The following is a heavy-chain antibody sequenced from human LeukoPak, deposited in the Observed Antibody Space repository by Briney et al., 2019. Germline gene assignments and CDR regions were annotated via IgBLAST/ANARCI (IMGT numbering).Heavy chain of an antibody. D-gene: IGHD3-22*01. V-gene: IGHV3-23*01. J-gene: IGHJ4*02. CDR2: ISGSGGST. CDR1: GFTFSSYA. Sequence: PGGSLRLSCAASGFTFSSYAMSWVRQAPGKGLEWVSAISGSGGSTYYADSVKGRFTISRDNSKNTLYPQMNSLRAEDTAVYYCAKDTPLTYYYDSSGYPRFIDYWGQGTLVTVSS. CDR3: AKDTPLTYYYDSSGYPRFIDY.